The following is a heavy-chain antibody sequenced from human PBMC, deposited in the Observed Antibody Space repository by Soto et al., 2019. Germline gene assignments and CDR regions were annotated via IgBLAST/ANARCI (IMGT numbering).Heavy chain of an antibody. J-gene: IGHJ4*02. V-gene: IGHV3-30*03. D-gene: IGHD2-15*01. Sequence: GGSLRLSCAASGFTFTSYGMHWVRQAPGKGLEWVAVISYDGSDKYYADSVKGRFTISRDNSRNTLYLQMNSLRAEDTAVYYCARDLEAAYADYWGQGTLVTVSS. CDR3: ARDLEAAYADY. CDR1: GFTFTSYG. CDR2: ISYDGSDK.